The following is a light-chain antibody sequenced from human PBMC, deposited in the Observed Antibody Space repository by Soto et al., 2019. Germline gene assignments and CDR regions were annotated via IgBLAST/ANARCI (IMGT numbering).Light chain of an antibody. CDR1: QSVSSY. Sequence: EIVMTQSPATLSVSLGDRATLSCRASQSVSSYLAWYQQKPGQAPRLLIYGASTRATGIPASFSGSGSETDFTLTISSLHSEDFAVYYCQQYNSWPPSYTFGQGTKLEIK. J-gene: IGKJ2*01. CDR2: GAS. V-gene: IGKV3-15*01. CDR3: QQYNSWPPSYT.